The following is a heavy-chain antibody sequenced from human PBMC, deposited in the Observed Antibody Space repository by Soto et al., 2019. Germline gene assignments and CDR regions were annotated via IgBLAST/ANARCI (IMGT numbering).Heavy chain of an antibody. CDR2: IVVGSGNT. CDR1: GFTFTSSA. V-gene: IGHV1-58*01. D-gene: IGHD6-19*01. CDR3: AARGIAVAGTWFDP. Sequence: SVKVSCKASGFTFTSSAVQWVRQARGQRLEWIGWIVVGSGNTNYAQKFQERVTITRDMSTSTAYMELSSLRSEDTAVYYCAARGIAVAGTWFDPWGQGTLVTVSS. J-gene: IGHJ5*02.